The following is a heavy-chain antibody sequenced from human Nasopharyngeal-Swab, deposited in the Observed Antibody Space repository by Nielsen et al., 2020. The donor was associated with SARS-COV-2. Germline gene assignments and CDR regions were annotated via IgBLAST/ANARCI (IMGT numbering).Heavy chain of an antibody. D-gene: IGHD3-3*01. V-gene: IGHV3-7*01. J-gene: IGHJ4*02. CDR2: IKQDGSEE. CDR1: GFTFSSYW. CDR3: ARDGLRFLEWLAHDY. Sequence: GESLKISCAASGFTFSSYWMSWVRQAPGKGLEWVANIKQDGSEEYYVDSVKGRFTISRDNAKNSLYLQMNSLRAEDTAVYYCARDGLRFLEWLAHDYWGQGTLVTVSS.